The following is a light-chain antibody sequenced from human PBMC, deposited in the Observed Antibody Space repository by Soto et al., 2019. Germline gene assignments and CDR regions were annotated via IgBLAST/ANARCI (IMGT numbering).Light chain of an antibody. CDR2: DGS. V-gene: IGKV1-5*01. J-gene: IGKJ1*01. CDR1: QNIDNL. CDR3: QQYNSYSPT. Sequence: IQMTQSPSTLSASVGDSVTITCRASQNIDNLLAWYQQKPGQAPKVVIFDGSRLETGVPSRFSGSGSGTTFTLTISSLQPDDFATYYCQQYNSYSPTFGPGTKVDI.